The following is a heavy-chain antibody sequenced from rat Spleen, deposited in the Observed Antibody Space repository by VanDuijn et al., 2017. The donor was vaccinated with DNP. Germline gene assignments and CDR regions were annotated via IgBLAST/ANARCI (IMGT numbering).Heavy chain of an antibody. CDR1: GFTFSDHN. Sequence: EVQLVESGGGLVQPGRSLKLSCAASGFTFSDHNMAWVRQAPKKGLEWVATINYDGSNTYYRDPVKGRFTISRDNAKSTLYLQMDSLRSEDTATYYCASRPPPTRGPFDYWGQGVLVTVSS. D-gene: IGHD1-4*01. CDR2: INYDGSNT. J-gene: IGHJ2*01. CDR3: ASRPPPTRGPFDY. V-gene: IGHV5-7*01.